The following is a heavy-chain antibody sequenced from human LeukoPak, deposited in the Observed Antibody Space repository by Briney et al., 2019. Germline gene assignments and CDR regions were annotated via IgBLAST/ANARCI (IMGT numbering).Heavy chain of an antibody. CDR3: AKEWELLNWFDP. V-gene: IGHV3-23*01. J-gene: IGHJ5*02. CDR1: GFTFSSYA. Sequence: PGGSLRLSCAASGFTFSSYAMNWVRQAPGKGLEWVSTISGGGGSTYYADSVKGRFTISRDNSKNTLYLQMNSLRAEDTAVYYCAKEWELLNWFDPWGQGTLVTVSS. CDR2: ISGGGGST. D-gene: IGHD2-15*01.